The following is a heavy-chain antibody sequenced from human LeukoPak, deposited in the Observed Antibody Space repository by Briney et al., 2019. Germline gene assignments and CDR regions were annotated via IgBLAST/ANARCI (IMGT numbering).Heavy chain of an antibody. J-gene: IGHJ3*02. Sequence: SETLSLXCTVSGGSISSYYWSWIRQPPGKGLEWIGYIYYSGSTNYNPSLKSRVTISVDTSKNQFSLKLSSVTAADTAVYYCASVVVVAATAFDIWGQGTMVTVSS. D-gene: IGHD2-15*01. CDR3: ASVVVVAATAFDI. CDR1: GGSISSYY. CDR2: IYYSGST. V-gene: IGHV4-59*01.